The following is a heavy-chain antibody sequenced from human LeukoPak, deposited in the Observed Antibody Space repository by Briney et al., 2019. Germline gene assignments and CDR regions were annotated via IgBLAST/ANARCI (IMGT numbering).Heavy chain of an antibody. CDR3: AKDHSSGWETRLDY. J-gene: IGHJ4*02. D-gene: IGHD6-19*01. Sequence: GGSLGLSCAASGFTFSSYGMHWVRQAPGKGLEWVAVISYDGSNKYYADSVKGRFTISRDNSKNTLYLQMNSLRAEDTAVYYCAKDHSSGWETRLDYWGQGTLVTVSS. CDR1: GFTFSSYG. V-gene: IGHV3-30*18. CDR2: ISYDGSNK.